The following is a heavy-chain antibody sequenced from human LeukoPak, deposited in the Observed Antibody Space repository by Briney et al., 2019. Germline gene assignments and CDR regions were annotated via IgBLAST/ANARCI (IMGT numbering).Heavy chain of an antibody. CDR1: GFTFSSYS. CDR3: ARDLYYYDSSGPIDY. CDR2: ISSVSSYI. Sequence: PGGSLRLSCAASGFTFSSYSMNWVRQAPGKGLEWVSSISSVSSYIYYADSVKGRFTISRDNAKNSLYLQMNSLRAEDTAVYYCARDLYYYDSSGPIDYWGQGTLVTVSS. V-gene: IGHV3-21*01. D-gene: IGHD3-22*01. J-gene: IGHJ4*02.